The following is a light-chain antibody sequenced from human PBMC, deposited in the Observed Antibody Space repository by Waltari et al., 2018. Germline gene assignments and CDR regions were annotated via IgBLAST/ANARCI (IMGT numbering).Light chain of an antibody. J-gene: IGKJ2*01. Sequence: EIVLTQSPATLSLSPGDTATLSCRASQSVGSYLAWYQQKPCQPPRLLIYDASNRPTGVPARFRGSGSGTDFTLTISSLEAEEFAVYYCQQRSNWTPHTFGQGARLEIK. CDR1: QSVGSY. CDR2: DAS. CDR3: QQRSNWTPHT. V-gene: IGKV3-11*01.